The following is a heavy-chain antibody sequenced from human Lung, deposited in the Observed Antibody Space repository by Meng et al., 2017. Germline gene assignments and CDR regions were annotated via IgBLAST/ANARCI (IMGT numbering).Heavy chain of an antibody. CDR2: INHSGST. J-gene: IGHJ2*01. Sequence: VHLQQWGAGLLKPSGTLSLTCAVYGGSFSGYYWSWIRQPPGKGLEWIGEINHSGSTNYNPSLKSRVTISVDTSKNQFSLKLSSVTAADTAVYYCARPKQANWYFDLWGRGTLVTVSS. CDR1: GGSFSGYY. D-gene: IGHD1/OR15-1a*01. V-gene: IGHV4-34*01. CDR3: ARPKQANWYFDL.